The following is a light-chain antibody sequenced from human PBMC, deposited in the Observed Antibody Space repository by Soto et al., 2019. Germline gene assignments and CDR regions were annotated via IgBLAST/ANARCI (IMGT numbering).Light chain of an antibody. CDR2: EVT. Sequence: QSALTQPGSVSGSPGRSITIYCTGTNSDIGGYNLVSWFQHHPGKAPKLVIYEVTHRPSGISNRFSGSKSGNTASLTISGLQAEDEASYYCSSYTNSATLGVFGTGTKLTVL. V-gene: IGLV2-14*01. CDR1: NSDIGGYNL. CDR3: SSYTNSATLGV. J-gene: IGLJ1*01.